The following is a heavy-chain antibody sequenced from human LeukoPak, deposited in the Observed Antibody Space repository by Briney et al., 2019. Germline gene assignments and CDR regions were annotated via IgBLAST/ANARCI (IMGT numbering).Heavy chain of an antibody. D-gene: IGHD3-22*01. Sequence: GASVKVSCKSSGYTFTSYYMHWVRQAPGQGLEWMGIINPSGGSTSYAQKFQGRVTMTRDTSTSTVYMELSSLRSEDTAVYYCARSSTLTYYYDSSGRFDYYYMDVWGKGTTVTVSS. CDR1: GYTFTSYY. V-gene: IGHV1-46*01. J-gene: IGHJ6*03. CDR2: INPSGGST. CDR3: ARSSTLTYYYDSSGRFDYYYMDV.